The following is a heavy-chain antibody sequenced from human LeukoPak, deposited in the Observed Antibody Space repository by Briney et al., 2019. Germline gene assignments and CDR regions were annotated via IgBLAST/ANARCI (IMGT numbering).Heavy chain of an antibody. CDR1: GFTFRNSW. CDR2: IKRDGSEK. CDR3: EGSAGN. Sequence: GGSLRLSCAASGFTFRNSWMRWVRQAPGKGLEWVAHIKRDGSEKHYVDSVKGRFTISRDNAKSSLFLQMNILRAEDTAVYYCEGSAGNWGQGTLVTVSS. J-gene: IGHJ4*02. V-gene: IGHV3-7*01.